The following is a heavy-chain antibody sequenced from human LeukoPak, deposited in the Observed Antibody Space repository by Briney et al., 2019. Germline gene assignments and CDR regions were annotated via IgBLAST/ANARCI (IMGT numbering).Heavy chain of an antibody. CDR2: ISYSGST. CDR3: ASVNKTVVAATLDY. Sequence: SETLSLTCTVSGGSISSSIYYWGWIRQPPGKGLEWIGSISYSGSTYYNPSVKSRVSISVDTSKNRFSLKLISVAAADTAVYYCASVNKTVVAATLDYWGQGTLVTVSS. CDR1: GGSISSSIYY. J-gene: IGHJ4*02. D-gene: IGHD2-15*01. V-gene: IGHV4-39*01.